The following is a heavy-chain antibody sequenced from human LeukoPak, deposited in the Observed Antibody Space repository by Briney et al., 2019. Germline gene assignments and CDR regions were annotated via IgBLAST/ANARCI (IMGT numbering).Heavy chain of an antibody. D-gene: IGHD3-10*01. Sequence: SETLSLTCTVSGGSISSYYWSWIRQPPGKGLEWIGYIYYSGSTNYNPSLKSRATISVDTSKNQFSLKLSSVTAADTAVYYCAREFMVRGVIITNDAFDIWGQGTMVTVSS. J-gene: IGHJ3*02. CDR3: AREFMVRGVIITNDAFDI. CDR2: IYYSGST. V-gene: IGHV4-59*01. CDR1: GGSISSYY.